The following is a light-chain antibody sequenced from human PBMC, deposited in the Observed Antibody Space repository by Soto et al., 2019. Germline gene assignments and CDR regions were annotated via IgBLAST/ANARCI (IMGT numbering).Light chain of an antibody. Sequence: EIVMTQSPATLSVSPGERATLSSRASQSVSSNLAWYQQKPGQAPRLLIYGVSTRATGIPVRFSGSGSGTEFTLTISSLQSEDFAVYYCQQYNKWPLTFGGGTEVEI. CDR1: QSVSSN. CDR2: GVS. V-gene: IGKV3-15*01. J-gene: IGKJ4*01. CDR3: QQYNKWPLT.